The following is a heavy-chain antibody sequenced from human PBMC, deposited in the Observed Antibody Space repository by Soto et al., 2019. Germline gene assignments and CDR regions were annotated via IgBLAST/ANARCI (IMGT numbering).Heavy chain of an antibody. CDR2: ISSSSSTI. CDR1: GFTFSSYS. CDR3: ARDNVYATNNFDY. D-gene: IGHD2-8*01. V-gene: IGHV3-48*01. J-gene: IGHJ4*02. Sequence: EVQLVESGGGLVQPGGSLRLSCAASGFTFSSYSMNWVRQAPGKGLEWVSYISSSSSTIYYADSVKGRFTLSRDNAKNSLYLQMNSLRAEDTAVYYCARDNVYATNNFDYWGQGTLVTVSS.